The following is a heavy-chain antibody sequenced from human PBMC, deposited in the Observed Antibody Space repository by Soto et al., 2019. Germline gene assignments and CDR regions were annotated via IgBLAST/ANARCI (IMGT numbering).Heavy chain of an antibody. D-gene: IGHD3-3*01. CDR2: MSPNSGRT. J-gene: IGHJ4*02. Sequence: QVQLVQSGPEVKKPGASMRVSCKTSGYTFTNYDIHWVRQATGQGLEWIGWMSPNSGRTGFAQRFQDRVNMTSNPSISTAYLHLASLTSEYTAVYYCARGLDFWSGYSRADSWGQGTLVTVSS. CDR1: GYTFTNYD. CDR3: ARGLDFWSGYSRADS. V-gene: IGHV1-8*01.